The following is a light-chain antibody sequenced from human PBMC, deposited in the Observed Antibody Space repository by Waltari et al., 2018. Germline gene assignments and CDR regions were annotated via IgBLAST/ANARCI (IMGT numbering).Light chain of an antibody. Sequence: SSELTQDPAVSVAMGQTVRMPCQGDSLRSYYARWYQQRPGQAPILVMYDKNNRPSGVPDRFSGSSSHNTASLTITGAQAEDEASYYCHSRDASGVAGSFGGGTKLTVL. V-gene: IGLV3-19*01. CDR3: HSRDASGVAGS. J-gene: IGLJ2*01. CDR1: SLRSYY. CDR2: DKN.